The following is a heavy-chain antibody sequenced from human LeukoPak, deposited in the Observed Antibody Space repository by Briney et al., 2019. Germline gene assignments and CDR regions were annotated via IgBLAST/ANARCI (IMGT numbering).Heavy chain of an antibody. CDR1: GYTFTSYG. D-gene: IGHD2-2*01. CDR2: ISAYNGNT. J-gene: IGHJ6*02. CDR3: ARGECSSTSCYRPYYYYGMDV. V-gene: IGHV1-18*01. Sequence: GASVKVSCKASGYTFTSYGISWVRQAPGQGLEWMGWISAYNGNTNYAQKLQGRVTMTTDTSTSTAYMELRSLRSDDTAVYYCARGECSSTSCYRPYYYYGMDVWGQGTTVTVS.